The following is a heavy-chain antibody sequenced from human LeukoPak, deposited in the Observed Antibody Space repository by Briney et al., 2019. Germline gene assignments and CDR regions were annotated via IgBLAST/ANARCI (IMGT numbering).Heavy chain of an antibody. V-gene: IGHV3-48*03. D-gene: IGHD2-2*01. J-gene: IGHJ4*02. CDR2: ISSSGTTT. CDR1: GFSFSVYE. Sequence: GGSLRLSCAASGFSFSVYEIHWARQAPRKGLEWISDISSSGTTTYYADSVKGRFTISRDNSKNMLFLQMNSLRAEDTAVYFCASSASLVCLDYWGQGTLVTVSS. CDR3: ASSASLVCLDY.